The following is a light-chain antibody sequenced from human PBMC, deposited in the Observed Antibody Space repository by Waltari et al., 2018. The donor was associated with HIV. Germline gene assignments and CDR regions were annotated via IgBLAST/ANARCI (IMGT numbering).Light chain of an antibody. CDR1: RSVFYKSDYRDY. CDR3: QQYYSVPYT. CDR2: WAS. Sequence: DIVMTQSVDSLSVFLGGRATITCKSSRSVFYKSDYRDYLAWYQQKEGQPPKLLIYWASSRESGVPERFTGTGSGTHFSLTIRSLQAEDVAVYFCQQYYSVPYTFGQGTKLEI. J-gene: IGKJ2*01. V-gene: IGKV4-1*01.